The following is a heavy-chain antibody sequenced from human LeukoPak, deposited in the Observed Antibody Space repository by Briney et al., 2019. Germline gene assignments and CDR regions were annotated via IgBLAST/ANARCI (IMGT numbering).Heavy chain of an antibody. D-gene: IGHD1-14*01. CDR1: GGSISSGSYY. V-gene: IGHV4-61*02. CDR2: IYTSGST. Sequence: SETLSLTCTVSGGSISSGSYYWSWIRQPAGKGLEWIGRIYTSGSTNYNPSLKSRVTMSVDTSKNQFSLKLSSVTAADTAVYYCAREGPGGYWGQGTLVTVSS. CDR3: AREGPGGY. J-gene: IGHJ4*02.